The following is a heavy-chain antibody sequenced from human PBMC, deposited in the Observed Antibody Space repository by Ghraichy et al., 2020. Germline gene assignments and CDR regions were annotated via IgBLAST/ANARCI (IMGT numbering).Heavy chain of an antibody. CDR3: AREEYYYTSGSYPIDY. CDR2: SSSSSSYI. Sequence: GGSLRLSCAASGLTFSSYSMSWVRQAPGKGLEWVSSSSSSSSYIYYADSVKGRFTISRDNAKNSLYLQMNSLRAEDTAVYYCAREEYYYTSGSYPIDYWGQGTLVTVSS. D-gene: IGHD3-10*01. J-gene: IGHJ4*02. CDR1: GLTFSSYS. V-gene: IGHV3-21*01.